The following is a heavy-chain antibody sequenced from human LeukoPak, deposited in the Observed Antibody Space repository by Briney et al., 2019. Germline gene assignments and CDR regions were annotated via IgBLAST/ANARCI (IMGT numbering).Heavy chain of an antibody. CDR2: IYYSGAT. V-gene: IGHV4-39*01. J-gene: IGHJ4*02. CDR3: ARQKAEQWLVLYY. CDR1: GGSISIISYY. Sequence: SETLSLTCTVSGGSISIISYYWGWIRQPPGKGLEWIGSIYYSGATYYNPSLKGRLTISVDTSQTQFSLKLSSVTAADTAVYYCARQKAEQWLVLYYWGQGTLVTVSS. D-gene: IGHD6-19*01.